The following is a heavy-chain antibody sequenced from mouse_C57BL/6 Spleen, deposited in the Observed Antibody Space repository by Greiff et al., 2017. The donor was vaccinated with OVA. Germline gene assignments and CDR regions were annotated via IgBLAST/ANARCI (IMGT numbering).Heavy chain of an antibody. CDR3: ARREGYAMDD. CDR2: IYPGDFDT. V-gene: IGHV1-80*01. CDR1: GYAFSSYL. Sequence: QQSWPSLFPPGASFNLSCKASGYAFSSYLLNWVKQRPGKGLEWIGHIYPGDFDTNYNGKFKGKSTLTADKSTSTAYMHVSSRNSEDSAVYFCARREGYAMDDWGQGTSVTVSS. J-gene: IGHJ4*01.